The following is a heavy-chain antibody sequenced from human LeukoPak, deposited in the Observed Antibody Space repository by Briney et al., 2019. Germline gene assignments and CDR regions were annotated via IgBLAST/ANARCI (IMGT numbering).Heavy chain of an antibody. CDR1: GDSFRSGFYY. D-gene: IGHD5-12*01. J-gene: IGHJ4*02. V-gene: IGHV4-38-2*02. CDR2: IYFAGYT. CDR3: ATGVAMITTGVVSYFDK. Sequence: SVTLSLTCSVSGDSFRSGFYYSWIRQPPGKGLEWIGYIYFAGYTYYNPSLNSRVTISMDRSKNQFSLKLSSVTAADTAVYYCATGVAMITTGVVSYFDKWGQGTLVTVSS.